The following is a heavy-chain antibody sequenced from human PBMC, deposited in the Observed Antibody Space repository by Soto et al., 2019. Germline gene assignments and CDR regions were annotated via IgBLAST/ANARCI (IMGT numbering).Heavy chain of an antibody. V-gene: IGHV1-69*04. J-gene: IGHJ1*01. Sequence: QGQLVQSGAEVKKLGSSVKVSCKASGYTFSSHSVTWVRQAPGQGLEWVGRIIPLFGLTNYAQKFQGRVTLTADKSTNTAYMELNSLTPKDTAIYYCAKDRNLCTQVTCYGASDVWGQGTLVTVSS. CDR3: AKDRNLCTQVTCYGASDV. CDR1: GYTFSSHS. CDR2: IIPLFGLT. D-gene: IGHD2-2*01.